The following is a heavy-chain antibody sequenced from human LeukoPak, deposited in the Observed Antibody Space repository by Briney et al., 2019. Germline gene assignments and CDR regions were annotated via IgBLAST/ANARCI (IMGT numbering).Heavy chain of an antibody. V-gene: IGHV3-48*01. CDR2: ISSNSGVQ. D-gene: IGHD3-3*01. J-gene: IGHJ4*02. CDR3: ASAYDFWSVPGGF. CDR1: GFTFKSFS. Sequence: GGSLRLSCAASGFTFKSFSMTWVRQAPGKGLEWVADISSNSGVQSYADSVKGRFTISRDNIKNSLFLQLNSLRVEDTAIYYCASAYDFWSVPGGFWGQGTLVTASS.